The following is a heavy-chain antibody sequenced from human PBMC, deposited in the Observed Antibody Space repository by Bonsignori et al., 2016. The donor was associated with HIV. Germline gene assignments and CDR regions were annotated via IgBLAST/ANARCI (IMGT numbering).Heavy chain of an antibody. CDR1: GGSISSSNW. J-gene: IGHJ2*01. CDR3: ARVHQGNAPRRWYFDL. V-gene: IGHV4-4*02. D-gene: IGHD2-8*01. CDR2: IYYSGST. Sequence: QVQLQESGPGLVKSSGTLSLTCAVSGGSISSSNWWSWVRQTPGKGLEWIGEIYYSGSTNYNPSLKSRVTISVDKSKNQFSLKLSSVTAADTAVYFCARVHQGNAPRRWYFDLWGRGTLVTVSS.